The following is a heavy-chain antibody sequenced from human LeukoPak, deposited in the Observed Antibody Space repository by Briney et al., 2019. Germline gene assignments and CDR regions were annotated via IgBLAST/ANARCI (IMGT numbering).Heavy chain of an antibody. CDR1: GGSFSGYY. Sequence: PSETLSLTCALYGGSFSGYYWSWIRQPPGKGLEWIGEINHSGSTNYNPSLKSRVTISVDTSKNQFSLKLSSVTAADTAVYYCARVASYGWDWFDPWGQGTLVTVSS. J-gene: IGHJ5*02. V-gene: IGHV4-34*01. CDR2: INHSGST. CDR3: ARVASYGWDWFDP. D-gene: IGHD5-18*01.